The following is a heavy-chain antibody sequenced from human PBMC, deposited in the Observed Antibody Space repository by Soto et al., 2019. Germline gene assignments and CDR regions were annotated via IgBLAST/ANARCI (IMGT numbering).Heavy chain of an antibody. CDR3: AREARRLVRGVIGAFDI. D-gene: IGHD3-10*01. V-gene: IGHV1-69*01. CDR2: IIPIFGTA. CDR1: GGTFSSYA. J-gene: IGHJ3*02. Sequence: QVQLVQSGAEVKKPGSSVKVSCKASGGTFSSYAISWVRRAPGQGLEWMGGIIPIFGTANYAQKFQGRVTITADESTSTAYMELSSLRSEDTAVYYCAREARRLVRGVIGAFDIWGQGTMVTVSS.